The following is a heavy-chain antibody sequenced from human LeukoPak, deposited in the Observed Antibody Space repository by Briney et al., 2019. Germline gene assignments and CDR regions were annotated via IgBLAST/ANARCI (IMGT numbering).Heavy chain of an antibody. D-gene: IGHD6-13*01. CDR3: ARRYSSSWYVGFFDP. Sequence: PSETLSLTCIVSGGSISTNTYYWGWIRLPPGKGLEWIGEIHHRGTTYYNPSLRSRVTISVDTSKNQFSLRLTSVTAADTAVYYCARRYSSSWYVGFFDPWGQGTLVTVSS. CDR1: GGSISTNTYY. J-gene: IGHJ5*02. V-gene: IGHV4-39*07. CDR2: IHHRGTT.